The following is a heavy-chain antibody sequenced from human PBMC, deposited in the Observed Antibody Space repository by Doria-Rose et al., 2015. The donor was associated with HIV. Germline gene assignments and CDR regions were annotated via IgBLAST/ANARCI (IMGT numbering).Heavy chain of an antibody. V-gene: IGHV2-26*01. J-gene: IGHJ4*02. Sequence: QESGPVLVKPTETLTLTCTVSGVSLSSPGMGVGWIRQPPGKALEWLANIFSDDERSYKTSLKSRPTIPRGTSKSQVVLTMTGMDPVDTATYYCARIKSSRWYHKYYFDFWGQGTLVIVSA. CDR3: ARIKSSRWYHKYYFDF. CDR1: GVSLSSPGMG. D-gene: IGHD6-13*01. CDR2: IFSDDER.